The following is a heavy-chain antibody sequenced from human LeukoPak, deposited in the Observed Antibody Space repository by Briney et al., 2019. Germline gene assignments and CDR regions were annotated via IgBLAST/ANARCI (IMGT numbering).Heavy chain of an antibody. V-gene: IGHV3-23*01. CDR3: AKSPNYFGCSGGSCPDY. J-gene: IGHJ4*02. CDR2: ISGSGDST. Sequence: GGSLRLSCAASGFSIYAMTWVRQAPGKGLEWVSAISGSGDSTYYADSVKGRFTISRDNSKNTLYLQMNSLRAEDTAVYYCAKSPNYFGCSGGSCPDYWGQGTLVTVSS. CDR1: GFSIYA. D-gene: IGHD2-15*01.